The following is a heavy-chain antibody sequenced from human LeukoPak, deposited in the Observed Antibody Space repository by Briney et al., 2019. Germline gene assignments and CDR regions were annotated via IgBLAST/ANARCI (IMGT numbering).Heavy chain of an antibody. CDR3: ARVEVEYYDSSGYYTY. V-gene: IGHV3-66*01. CDR2: IYSAGDK. CDR1: GFALSTNY. J-gene: IGHJ4*02. Sequence: GGSLRLSCAASGFALSTNYMTWVRQAPGKGLEWVSLIYSAGDKYYADSVKGRFTISRDNFKNTLYLQMDSLRAEDTAVYYCARVEVEYYDSSGYYTYWGQGTLVTVSS. D-gene: IGHD3-22*01.